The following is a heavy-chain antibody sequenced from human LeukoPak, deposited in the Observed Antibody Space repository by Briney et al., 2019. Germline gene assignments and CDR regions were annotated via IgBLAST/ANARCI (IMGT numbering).Heavy chain of an antibody. CDR1: GFTFSSYA. D-gene: IGHD6-6*01. CDR2: ISYDGSNK. V-gene: IGHV3-30-3*01. J-gene: IGHJ4*02. CDR3: ARDNAIAARTTDC. Sequence: GGSLRLSCAASGFTFSSYAMHWVRQAPGKGLEWVAVISYDGSNKYYADSVKGRFTISRDNSKNTLYLQMNSLRAEDTAVYYCARDNAIAARTTDCWGQGTLVTVSS.